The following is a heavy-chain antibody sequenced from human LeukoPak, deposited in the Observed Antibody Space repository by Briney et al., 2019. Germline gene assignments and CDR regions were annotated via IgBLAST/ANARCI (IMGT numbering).Heavy chain of an antibody. Sequence: ASVKVSCKASGYTFTSYDINWVRQATGQGLEWMGWMNPNSGNTGYAQKFQGRVTITRNTSISTAYMELSSLRSEDTAVYYCARGSNRERYCSGGSCYSVYYFDYWGQGTLVTVSS. CDR2: MNPNSGNT. V-gene: IGHV1-8*03. J-gene: IGHJ4*02. CDR3: ARGSNRERYCSGGSCYSVYYFDY. CDR1: GYTFTSYD. D-gene: IGHD2-15*01.